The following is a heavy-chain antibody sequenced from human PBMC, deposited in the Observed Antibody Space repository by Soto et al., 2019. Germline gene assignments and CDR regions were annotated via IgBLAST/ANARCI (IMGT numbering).Heavy chain of an antibody. Sequence: QVQLQESGPGLVKPSQTLSLTCTVSGGSISSGDYFWSWIRQSPGKGLEWIGYISSIGSTYYNPSLQSRGSVSRDTSKSQFSLKLRSVTTTDTAVYYCARGLVIRPYYYHGMAVWGQGTTVTVSS. CDR1: GGSISSGDYF. CDR2: ISSIGST. J-gene: IGHJ6*02. V-gene: IGHV4-30-4*01. D-gene: IGHD3-9*01. CDR3: ARGLVIRPYYYHGMAV.